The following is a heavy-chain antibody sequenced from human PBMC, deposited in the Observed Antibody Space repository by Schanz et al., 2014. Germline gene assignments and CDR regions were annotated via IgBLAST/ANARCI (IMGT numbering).Heavy chain of an antibody. D-gene: IGHD6-13*01. J-gene: IGHJ4*01. CDR1: GFDFNSYS. CDR2: IATSSSTR. Sequence: EGQLLESGGGLIQPGGSLRLSCEASGFDFNSYSMNWVRQVPGKGLEWLSYIATSSSTRHYADSVKGRVTISRDNAKNSVSLQMRRLRVEDTAVFYCAREQIMAAAGLVDYWGHGTLVTVSS. CDR3: AREQIMAAAGLVDY. V-gene: IGHV3-48*01.